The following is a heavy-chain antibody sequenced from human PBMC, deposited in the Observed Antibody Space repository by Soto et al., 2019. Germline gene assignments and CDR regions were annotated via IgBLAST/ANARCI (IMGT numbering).Heavy chain of an antibody. CDR2: IIPVFGTT. J-gene: IGHJ6*02. CDR3: ARSSPYIVVRKPTGNQDYYGMDV. CDR1: GGTFSSYA. Sequence: SVKVSCKASGGTFSSYAISWVRQAPGQGLEWMGGIIPVFGTTDYEQKFQGRVTITADGSTSTAYMKLSSLRSADTAVYYCARSSPYIVVRKPTGNQDYYGMDVWGQGTTVTVSS. V-gene: IGHV1-69*13. D-gene: IGHD2-2*01.